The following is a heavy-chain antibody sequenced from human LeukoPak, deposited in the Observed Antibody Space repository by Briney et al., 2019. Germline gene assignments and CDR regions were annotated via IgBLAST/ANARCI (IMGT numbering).Heavy chain of an antibody. CDR3: ARSVNNWFDP. CDR1: GDSVSNDSAA. D-gene: IGHD2-8*01. V-gene: IGHV6-1*01. Sequence: SQTLSLTCAISGDSVSNDSAAWNWIRPSPSRGLEWLGRTFYRSKWYNDYAVSVKSRITINPDTSKNQFSLQLNSVTPEDTAVYYCARSVNNWFDPWGQGTLVTVSA. CDR2: TFYRSKWYN. J-gene: IGHJ5*02.